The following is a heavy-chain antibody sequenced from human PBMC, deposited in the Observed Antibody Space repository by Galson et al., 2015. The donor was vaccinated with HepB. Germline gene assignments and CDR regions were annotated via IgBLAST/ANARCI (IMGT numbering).Heavy chain of an antibody. V-gene: IGHV3-21*01. D-gene: IGHD6-13*01. CDR1: GSTFSSYS. J-gene: IGHJ4*02. CDR3: ARGGSSSSWGGDY. CDR2: ISSSSSYI. Sequence: SLRLSCAAFGSTFSSYSMNWARQAPGKGLEWVSSISSSSSYIYYADSVKGRFTISRDNAKNSLYLQMNSLRAEDTAVYYCARGGSSSSWGGDYWGQGTLVTVSS.